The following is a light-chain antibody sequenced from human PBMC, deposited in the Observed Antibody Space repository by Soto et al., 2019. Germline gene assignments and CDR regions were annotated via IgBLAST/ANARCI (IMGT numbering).Light chain of an antibody. Sequence: DFVMTQSPDSLAVSLGARATINCKSSQSVLYSPNNNNYLSWYQQKPGQPPKLLIYWAYTRESGVPDRFRGSGSGTDFTLTITSLQAEDVAVYYCHQYINAPWTFGQGTKVEIK. CDR1: QSVLYSPNNNNY. CDR3: HQYINAPWT. J-gene: IGKJ1*01. CDR2: WAY. V-gene: IGKV4-1*01.